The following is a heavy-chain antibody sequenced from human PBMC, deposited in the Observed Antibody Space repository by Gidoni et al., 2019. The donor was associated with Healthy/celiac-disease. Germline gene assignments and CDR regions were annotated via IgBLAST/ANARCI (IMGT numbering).Heavy chain of an antibody. V-gene: IGHV1-69*08. Sequence: QVQLVQSGAEVKKPGSSVKVSCKASGGTFSSYTISWVRQAPGQRLEWMGRIIPILGIANYAQKFQGRVTITADKSTSTAYMELSSLRSEDTAVYYCARDLGSGDGYNCWGQGTLVTVSS. CDR2: IIPILGIA. CDR3: ARDLGSGDGYNC. D-gene: IGHD5-12*01. J-gene: IGHJ4*02. CDR1: GGTFSSYT.